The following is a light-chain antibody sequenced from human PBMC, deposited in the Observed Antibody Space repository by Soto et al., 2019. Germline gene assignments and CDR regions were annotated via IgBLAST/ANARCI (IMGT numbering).Light chain of an antibody. V-gene: IGKV3-20*01. J-gene: IGKJ2*01. CDR1: QSVSGTC. CDR2: GAS. Sequence: IVLTQSPGTLSLSPGERATLSCRASQSVSGTCLAWYRQKPGQAPRLLIYGASSRATGIPDRFSGGGSGTDFTLNISRLEPEDFAVYFCQHYGSSPRTFGQGTKVES. CDR3: QHYGSSPRT.